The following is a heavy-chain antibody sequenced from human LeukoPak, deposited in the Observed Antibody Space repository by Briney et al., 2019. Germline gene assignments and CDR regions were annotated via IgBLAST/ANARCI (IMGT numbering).Heavy chain of an antibody. J-gene: IGHJ4*02. CDR2: IYYSGST. Sequence: AETLSLTCTVSGGSISSYYWSWIRQPPGKGLEWIGYIYYSGSTNYNPSLKSRVTISVDTSKNQFSLKLSSVTAADTAVYYCASYSYYYDSSGYFDYWGQGTLVTVSS. CDR3: ASYSYYYDSSGYFDY. D-gene: IGHD3-22*01. V-gene: IGHV4-59*01. CDR1: GGSISSYY.